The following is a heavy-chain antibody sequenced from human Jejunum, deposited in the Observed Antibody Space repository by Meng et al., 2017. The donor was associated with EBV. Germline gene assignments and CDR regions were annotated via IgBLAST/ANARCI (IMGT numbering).Heavy chain of an antibody. V-gene: IGHV1-3*04. CDR3: ATGDDYGNSNFDY. D-gene: IGHD2/OR15-2a*01. CDR2: INIGNGNT. J-gene: IGHJ4*02. Sequence: QVQVVKSVAEGKKPGASVKVSCKASGYMFISYARHWVRQAPGQRLEWMGWINIGNGNTKYSQKFHGRLTISRDTSANTAYLELSSLTSEDTAIYYCATGDDYGNSNFDYWGQGTQVTVSS. CDR1: GYMFISYA.